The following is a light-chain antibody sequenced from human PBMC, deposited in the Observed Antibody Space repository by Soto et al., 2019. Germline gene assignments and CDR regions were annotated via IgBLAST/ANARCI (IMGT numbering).Light chain of an antibody. Sequence: QSALTQPPSASGSPGQSVTISCTGTSSDVGGYNYVSWYQQHPGKAPKLMIYDVSNRPSGVSNRFSGSKSGNTAFLTISGLQAEDEADYYCSSYTSSTTPFYVFGTGTKVTVL. J-gene: IGLJ1*01. CDR1: SSDVGGYNY. CDR3: SSYTSSTTPFYV. V-gene: IGLV2-14*01. CDR2: DVS.